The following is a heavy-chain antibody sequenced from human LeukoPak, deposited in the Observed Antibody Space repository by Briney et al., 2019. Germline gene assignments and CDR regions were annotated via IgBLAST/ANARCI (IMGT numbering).Heavy chain of an antibody. Sequence: GGCLRRSCRVSGFNFGDFARRWGRQAPGEGRELGANINQDGSEKYYVDSVKGRFTISRESSKNTVYLQRNSLRGEDTAVYYCASTAAATDPPGFWGQGTMVTVSS. CDR3: ASTAAATDPPGF. D-gene: IGHD6-13*01. CDR2: INQDGSEK. J-gene: IGHJ4*02. CDR1: GFNFGDFA. V-gene: IGHV3-7*01.